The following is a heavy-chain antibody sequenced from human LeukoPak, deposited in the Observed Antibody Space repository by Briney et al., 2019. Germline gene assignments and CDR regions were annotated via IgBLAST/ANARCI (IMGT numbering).Heavy chain of an antibody. D-gene: IGHD2-2*01. CDR1: VGSISSSSYY. CDR3: ASRLDCSSTSCYDVEDWFDP. Sequence: SETLSLTCTVSVGSISSSSYYWGWIRQPPGKGLEWIGSIYYSGSTYYNPSLKSRVTISVDTSKNQFSLKLSSVTAADTAVYYCASRLDCSSTSCYDVEDWFDPWGQGTLVTVSS. CDR2: IYYSGST. V-gene: IGHV4-39*01. J-gene: IGHJ5*02.